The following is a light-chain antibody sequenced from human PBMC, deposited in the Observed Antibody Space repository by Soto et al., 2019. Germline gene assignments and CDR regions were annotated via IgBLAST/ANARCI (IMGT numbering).Light chain of an antibody. J-gene: IGKJ1*01. Sequence: VLTQSPATLSVSPGERATLSCRASQSIGNNLAWYQQKPGQTPRLLIYGASTRATGIPARFSGSGSETAFTLPISSLQSEDFAIYYCQQYDNWPPWTFGQGTKVEVK. V-gene: IGKV3-15*01. CDR1: QSIGNN. CDR3: QQYDNWPPWT. CDR2: GAS.